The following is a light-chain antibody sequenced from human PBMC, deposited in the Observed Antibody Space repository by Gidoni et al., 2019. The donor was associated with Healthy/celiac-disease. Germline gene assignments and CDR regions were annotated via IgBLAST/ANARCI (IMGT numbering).Light chain of an antibody. V-gene: IGKV3-11*01. CDR2: DAS. Sequence: EIVLTHSPATLSLSPGETATLSCRASQSVSSYLVWYQQKSGQAPRRLIYDASNRATGIPARFSGSGYGTDFTLTISSLEPEDFAVYYCQQRSNWPPRYTFGQGTKLEIK. CDR3: QQRSNWPPRYT. CDR1: QSVSSY. J-gene: IGKJ2*01.